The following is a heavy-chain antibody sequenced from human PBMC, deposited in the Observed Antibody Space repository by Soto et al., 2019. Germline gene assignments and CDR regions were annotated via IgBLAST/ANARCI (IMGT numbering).Heavy chain of an antibody. V-gene: IGHV4-31*01. CDR1: GGSVRRSGYY. CDR3: ARASSSWYFDY. D-gene: IGHD6-13*01. Sequence: SETLSLTCTVSGGSVRRSGYYWSWIRQHPGKGLEWIGYVYYNANTYYNPSLKSQITISLDTSENQFSLKLISVAAADTAVYYCARASSSWYFDYWGQGTLVTVSS. J-gene: IGHJ4*02. CDR2: VYYNANT.